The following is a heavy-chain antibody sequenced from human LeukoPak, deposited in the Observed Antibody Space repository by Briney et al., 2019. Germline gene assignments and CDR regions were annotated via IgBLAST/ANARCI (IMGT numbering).Heavy chain of an antibody. Sequence: GGSLRLSCGASGFTFSSYAMSWVRQAPGKGLEWVAFIRYDGSNKYYADSVKGRFTISRDNSKNTLYLQMNSLRAEDTAVYYCAKVGEFYYGWGSPPYYYYYYMDVWGKGTRVTIPS. D-gene: IGHD3-10*01. J-gene: IGHJ6*03. CDR2: IRYDGSNK. CDR3: AKVGEFYYGWGSPPYYYYYYMDV. CDR1: GFTFSSYA. V-gene: IGHV3-30*02.